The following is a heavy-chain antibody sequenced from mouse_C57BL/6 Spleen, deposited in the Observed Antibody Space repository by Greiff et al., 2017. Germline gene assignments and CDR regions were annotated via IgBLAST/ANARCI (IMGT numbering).Heavy chain of an antibody. CDR2: IRLKSDNYAT. Sequence: EVKLEESGGGLVQPGGSMKLSCVASGFTFSNYWMNWVRQSPEKGLEWVAQIRLKSDNYATHYAESVKGRFTISRDDSKSSFYLQMNNLRAEDTGIYYCTGVGLYFDVWGTGTTVTVSS. CDR1: GFTFSNYW. V-gene: IGHV6-3*01. CDR3: TGVGLYFDV. D-gene: IGHD4-1*01. J-gene: IGHJ1*03.